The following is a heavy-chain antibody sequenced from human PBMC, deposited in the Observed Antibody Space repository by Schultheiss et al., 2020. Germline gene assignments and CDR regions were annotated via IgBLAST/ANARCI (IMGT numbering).Heavy chain of an antibody. J-gene: IGHJ4*02. CDR1: GYTFTNYY. Sequence: ASVKVSCKASGYTFTNYYMHWVRQAPGQGLEWMGIINPSGGSTTYAQNFQGRVTMTRDTSTSTVYMELSSLRSDDTAVYYCARALTTLTYLGGFDYWGQGSLVTVSS. CDR3: ARALTTLTYLGGFDY. CDR2: INPSGGST. D-gene: IGHD4-17*01. V-gene: IGHV1-46*03.